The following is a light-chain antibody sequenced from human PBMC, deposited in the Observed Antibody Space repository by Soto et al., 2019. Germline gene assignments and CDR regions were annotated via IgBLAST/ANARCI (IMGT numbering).Light chain of an antibody. V-gene: IGKV3-15*01. CDR3: QQYNNWPIT. Sequence: EIVMTQSPDTLSVSPGETVTLSCRASQSVRSKLAWYQQKPGQAPRLLIYGASTRATGIPARFSGSGSGTEFTLTISSLQSEDFEVYYCQQYNNWPITFGQGTRLEIK. CDR1: QSVRSK. J-gene: IGKJ5*01. CDR2: GAS.